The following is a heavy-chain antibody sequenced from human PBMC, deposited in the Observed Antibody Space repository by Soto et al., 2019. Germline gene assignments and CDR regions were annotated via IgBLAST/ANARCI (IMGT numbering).Heavy chain of an antibody. CDR1: GGSISSSSYY. CDR2: IYYSGST. Sequence: QLQLQESGPGLVKPSETLSLTCTVSGGSISSSSYYWGWIRQPPGKGLEWIGSIYYSGSTYYNPSLKSRVTISVDTSKNQFSLKLSSVTAADTAVYYCASRIGYCSSNSCLDWAFDIWGQGTMVTVSS. J-gene: IGHJ3*02. D-gene: IGHD2-2*01. CDR3: ASRIGYCSSNSCLDWAFDI. V-gene: IGHV4-39*01.